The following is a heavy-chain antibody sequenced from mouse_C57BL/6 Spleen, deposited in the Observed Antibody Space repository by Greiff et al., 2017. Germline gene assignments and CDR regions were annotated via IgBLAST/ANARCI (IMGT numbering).Heavy chain of an antibody. CDR3: ARGYYGSSPRWYFDV. CDR2: IYPGDGDT. D-gene: IGHD1-1*01. J-gene: IGHJ1*03. CDR1: GYAFSSSW. Sequence: QVQLQQSGPELVKPGASVKISCKASGYAFSSSWMNWVKQRPGKGLEWIGRIYPGDGDTNYNGKFKGKATLTADKSSSTAYMQPSSLTSEDSAVYFCARGYYGSSPRWYFDVWGTGTTVTVSS. V-gene: IGHV1-82*01.